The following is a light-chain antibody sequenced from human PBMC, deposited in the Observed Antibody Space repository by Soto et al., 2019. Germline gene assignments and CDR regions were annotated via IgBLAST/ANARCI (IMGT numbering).Light chain of an antibody. CDR2: DAS. V-gene: IGKV3-15*01. Sequence: EIVMTQSPATLSVSPGERATLSSRASQSVNNNLAWYQQKPGQAPRLLIYDASTRATGVPARFSGSGSGTEFALTISSLQSEDFAVYYCQQYNNWPLTFGGGTKVEI. CDR1: QSVNNN. CDR3: QQYNNWPLT. J-gene: IGKJ4*01.